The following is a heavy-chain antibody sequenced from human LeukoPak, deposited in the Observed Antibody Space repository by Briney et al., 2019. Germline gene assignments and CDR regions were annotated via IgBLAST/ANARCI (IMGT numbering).Heavy chain of an antibody. Sequence: GGSLRLSCAASGFTFSSYGMSWVRQAPGKGLEWGSSISGSSSYKYYADSVKGRFTISRDNAKNSLYLQMNSLRAEDTAVYYCARDLQTTVTTWDWGQGTLVTVSS. J-gene: IGHJ4*02. CDR2: ISGSSSYK. CDR1: GFTFSSYG. D-gene: IGHD4-17*01. V-gene: IGHV3-21*01. CDR3: ARDLQTTVTTWD.